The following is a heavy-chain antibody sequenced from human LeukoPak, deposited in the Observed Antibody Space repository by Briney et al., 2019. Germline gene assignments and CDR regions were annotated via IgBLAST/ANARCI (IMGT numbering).Heavy chain of an antibody. D-gene: IGHD2-8*01. V-gene: IGHV4-34*01. CDR3: ARRRRCTVNYFDY. Sequence: SETLSLTCAVYGGPFSGYYWSWIRQPPGKGLEWIGEIYHSGSTNYNPSLKSRVTISVSTSKNQFSRKKGSVTAADKGVYYFARRRRCTVNYFDYWGQGTLVTVS. CDR1: GGPFSGYY. CDR2: IYHSGST. J-gene: IGHJ4*02.